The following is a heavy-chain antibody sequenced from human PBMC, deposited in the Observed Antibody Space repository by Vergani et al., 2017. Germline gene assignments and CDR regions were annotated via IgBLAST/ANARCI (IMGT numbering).Heavy chain of an antibody. D-gene: IGHD6-19*01. J-gene: IGHJ6*02. CDR3: ARLGIAVAGIQYYYYGMDV. CDR2: MNPNSGNT. Sequence: QVQLVQSGAEVKKPGASVKVSCKASGYTFTSYDINWVRQATGQGLEWMGWMNPNSGNTGYAQKFQGRVTMTRNTSISTAYMELSSLRSEDTAVYYCARLGIAVAGIQYYYYGMDVWGQGTTVTVSS. V-gene: IGHV1-8*01. CDR1: GYTFTSYD.